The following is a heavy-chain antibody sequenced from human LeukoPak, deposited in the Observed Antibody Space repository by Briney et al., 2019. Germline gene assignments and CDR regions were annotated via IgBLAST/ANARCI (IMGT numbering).Heavy chain of an antibody. Sequence: PSETLSLTCAVYGGSFSGYYWSWIRQPPGKGLEWIGETNHSGSTNYNPSLKSRVTISVDTSKNQFSLKLSSVTAADTAVYYCARGLYVAGLDYWGQGTLVTVSS. D-gene: IGHD6-19*01. J-gene: IGHJ4*02. V-gene: IGHV4-34*01. CDR1: GGSFSGYY. CDR2: TNHSGST. CDR3: ARGLYVAGLDY.